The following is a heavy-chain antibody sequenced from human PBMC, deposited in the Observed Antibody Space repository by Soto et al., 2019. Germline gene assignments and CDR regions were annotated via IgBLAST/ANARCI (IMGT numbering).Heavy chain of an antibody. V-gene: IGHV1-24*01. D-gene: IGHD3-3*01. CDR1: GYTLTELS. J-gene: IGHJ4*02. CDR3: GRRDDFWNGYIDY. Sequence: ASVKVSCKVSGYTLTELSMHWVRQAPGKGLEWKRGFDPEDGETIYAQKKQGKVTMTEDTSTDTAYMELSSLSSYDTAVYYCGRRDDFWNGYIDYWGQGT. CDR2: FDPEDGET.